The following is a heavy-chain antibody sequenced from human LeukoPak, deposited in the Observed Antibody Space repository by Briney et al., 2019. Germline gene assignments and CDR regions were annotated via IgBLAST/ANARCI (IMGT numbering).Heavy chain of an antibody. V-gene: IGHV1-46*01. D-gene: IGHD3-3*01. CDR3: ARDFTISSVASGMDV. Sequence: ASVKVSCKESRYTFTSYYMHWVRQAPGQGLEWMGIINPSGGSTSYAQKFQGRVTMTRDTSTSTVYMELSSLRSEDTAVYYCARDFTISSVASGMDVWGQGTTVTVSS. CDR1: RYTFTSYY. J-gene: IGHJ6*02. CDR2: INPSGGST.